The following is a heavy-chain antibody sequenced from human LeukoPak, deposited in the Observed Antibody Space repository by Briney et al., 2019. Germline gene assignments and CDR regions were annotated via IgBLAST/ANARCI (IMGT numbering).Heavy chain of an antibody. CDR2: IIPIFGTA. J-gene: IGHJ3*02. D-gene: IGHD4-17*01. CDR1: GGTFSSYA. V-gene: IGHV1-69*13. Sequence: GASVKVSCKASGGTFSSYAISWVRQAPGQGLEWMGGIIPIFGTANYAQKFQGRVTITADESTSTAYMELSSLRSEDTAVYYCARVGGLGSDYNPLEAFDIWGQGTMVTVSS. CDR3: ARVGGLGSDYNPLEAFDI.